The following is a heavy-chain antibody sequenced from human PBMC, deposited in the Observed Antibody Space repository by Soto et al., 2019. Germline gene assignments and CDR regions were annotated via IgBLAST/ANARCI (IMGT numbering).Heavy chain of an antibody. V-gene: IGHV4-59*08. CDR3: ARHGSNLHHDDFDY. D-gene: IGHD1-26*01. CDR2: IYYSGRT. J-gene: IGHJ4*02. Sequence: PSETLSLTCTVSGGSINNYYWSWIRQPPGKGLEWIGYIYYSGRTNYNPSLKSRVTISVDTSKNQFSLKLTSVTAADTAVYYCARHGSNLHHDDFDYWGQGTLVTVSS. CDR1: GGSINNYY.